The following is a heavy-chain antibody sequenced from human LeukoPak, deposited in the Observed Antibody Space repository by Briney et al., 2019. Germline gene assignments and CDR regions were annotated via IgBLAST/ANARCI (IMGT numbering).Heavy chain of an antibody. CDR3: ARGGTYYDFWSGPPWWYYYYMDV. J-gene: IGHJ6*03. CDR1: GGSISSHY. CDR2: IYYSGST. Sequence: SETLSLTCTVSGGSISSHYWSWIRQPPGKGLEWIGYIYYSGSTNYNPSLKSRVTISVDTSKNQFSLKLSSVTAADTAVYYCARGGTYYDFWSGPPWWYYYYMDVWGKGTTVTVSS. D-gene: IGHD3-3*01. V-gene: IGHV4-59*11.